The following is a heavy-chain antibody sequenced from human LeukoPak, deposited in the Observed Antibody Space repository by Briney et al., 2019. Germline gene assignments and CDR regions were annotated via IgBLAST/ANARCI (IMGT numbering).Heavy chain of an antibody. CDR1: GYTFTSYA. CDR2: INAGNGNT. D-gene: IGHD6-13*01. Sequence: GASVTVSCKASGYTFTSYAMHWVRQATGQRLEWMGWINAGNGNTKYSQKFQGRVTITRDTSASTAYMELSSLRSEDTAVYYCARGAPPHYTSPAGTKWFDPWGQGTLVTVSS. CDR3: ARGAPPHYTSPAGTKWFDP. J-gene: IGHJ5*02. V-gene: IGHV1-3*01.